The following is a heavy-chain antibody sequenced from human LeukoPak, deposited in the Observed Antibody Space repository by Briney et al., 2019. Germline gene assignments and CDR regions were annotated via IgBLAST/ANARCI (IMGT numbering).Heavy chain of an antibody. CDR2: LTGSGGST. D-gene: IGHD6-13*01. CDR3: AKGGISEAGLQD. J-gene: IGHJ1*01. V-gene: IGHV3-23*01. CDR1: GFTFDDYS. Sequence: GGSLRLSCAASGFTFDDYSMNWVRQAPGKGLEWVSSLTGSGGSTYYADSVKGRFTISRDNSKNTLHLQMNSLRAGDTAVYYCAKGGISEAGLQDWGQGTLVTVSS.